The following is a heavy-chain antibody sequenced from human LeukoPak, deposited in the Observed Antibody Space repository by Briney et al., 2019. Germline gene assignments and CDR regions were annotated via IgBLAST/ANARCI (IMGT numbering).Heavy chain of an antibody. V-gene: IGHV5-51*01. J-gene: IGHJ4*02. CDR2: INPADSEI. CDR1: GYTFTNSW. CDR3: SRQGCTTTSCHTIDS. D-gene: IGHD2-2*02. Sequence: GESLKISRKGSGYTFTNSWIGWVRQMPGKGLELMGIINPADSEIRYSPSFQGQVTISVDKSIGTAYLQWSSLRASDTAMYYCSRQGCTTTSCHTIDSWGQGTLVTVSS.